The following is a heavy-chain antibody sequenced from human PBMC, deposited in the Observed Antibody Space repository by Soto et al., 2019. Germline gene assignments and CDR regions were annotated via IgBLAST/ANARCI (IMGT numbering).Heavy chain of an antibody. V-gene: IGHV3-11*01. Sequence: WGSRRLSCAASGFPFSDYYMSWIRQDPGKGLEWVSYISSSVSTIYYADSVKGRFTISRDNAKNSLYLQMNSLRAEDTAVYYCASYSSSRYDYYGTEVWGNRTTVTVSA. CDR2: ISSSVSTI. CDR1: GFPFSDYY. D-gene: IGHD6-13*01. J-gene: IGHJ6*04. CDR3: ASYSSSRYDYYGTEV.